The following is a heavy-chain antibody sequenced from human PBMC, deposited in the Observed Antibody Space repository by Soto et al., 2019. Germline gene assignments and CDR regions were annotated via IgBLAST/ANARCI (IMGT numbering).Heavy chain of an antibody. CDR1: GFTFNSYV. V-gene: IGHV3-23*01. CDR2: ISGGGDIT. Sequence: GGSLRLSCAGSGFTFNSYVLTWVRQAPGKGLEWVSGISGGGDITYYADSVKGRFTISRDNSQRTLYLQMNSLRPEDTAVYYCAFKGTAHSYYWGQGTLVTVSS. D-gene: IGHD2-21*02. J-gene: IGHJ4*02. CDR3: AFKGTAHSYY.